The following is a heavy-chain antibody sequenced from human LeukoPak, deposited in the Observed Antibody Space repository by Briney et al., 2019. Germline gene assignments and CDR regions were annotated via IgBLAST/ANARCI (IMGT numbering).Heavy chain of an antibody. CDR3: ASAVTTSLYYMDV. J-gene: IGHJ6*03. CDR2: INSSGGST. CDR1: GYIFTSYN. D-gene: IGHD4-17*01. V-gene: IGHV1-46*01. Sequence: ASVKVSCKASGYIFTSYNMYWVRQAPGQGLEWMGIINSSGGSTSYAQKFQGRVTMTRDMSTSTVYMELSSLRSEDTAVYYCASAVTTSLYYMDVWGKGTTVTVSS.